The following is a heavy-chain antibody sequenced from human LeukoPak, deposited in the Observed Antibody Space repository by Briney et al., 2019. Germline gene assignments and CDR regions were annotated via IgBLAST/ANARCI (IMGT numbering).Heavy chain of an antibody. CDR3: ARSQYYDILTGYYGRLDP. Sequence: QTLSLTCTVSGGSISSSDYYWSWIRQPPGKALEWLVIIYWDDDKRYNPSLNSRLTITKDTSKNQVVLTMTNLDPVDTATYFCARSQYYDILTGYYGRLDPWGQGTLVTVSS. V-gene: IGHV2-5*08. CDR2: IYWDDDK. CDR1: GGSISSSDYY. J-gene: IGHJ5*02. D-gene: IGHD3-9*01.